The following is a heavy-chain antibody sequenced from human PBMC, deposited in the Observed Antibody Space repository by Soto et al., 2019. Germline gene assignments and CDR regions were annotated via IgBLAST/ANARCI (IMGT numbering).Heavy chain of an antibody. J-gene: IGHJ5*02. CDR2: INPNSGGT. Sequence: ASVKVSCKASGYTFTGYYMHWVRQAPGQGLEWMGWINPNSGGTNYAQKFQGWVTMTRDTSISTAYMELSRLRSDDTAVYYCARGVTGTSLWFDPWGQGTLVTVSS. CDR3: ARGVTGTSLWFDP. CDR1: GYTFTGYY. V-gene: IGHV1-2*04. D-gene: IGHD1-7*01.